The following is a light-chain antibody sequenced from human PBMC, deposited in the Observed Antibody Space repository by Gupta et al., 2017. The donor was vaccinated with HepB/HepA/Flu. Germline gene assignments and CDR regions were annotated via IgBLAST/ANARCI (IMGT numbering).Light chain of an antibody. J-gene: IGLJ3*02. CDR3: ATWDDSLSGPV. CDR1: RSSIGSNT. Sequence: QSVLTQPPSASGTPGQRVTISRSGSRSSIGSNTVNWYQQLAGTAPKLLIYSNDQRPSGVPNRFSGFKSGTSASLAISGLQSEDEADYYCATWDDSLSGPVFGGGTKVTVL. V-gene: IGLV1-44*01. CDR2: SND.